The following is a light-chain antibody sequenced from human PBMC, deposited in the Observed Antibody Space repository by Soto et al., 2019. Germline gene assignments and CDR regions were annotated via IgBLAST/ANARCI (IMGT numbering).Light chain of an antibody. CDR3: NAQADNGKHV. V-gene: IGLV2-8*01. J-gene: IGLJ1*01. Sequence: QSARAQPPSASGSPGQSVTMSCTGNSNDVGHSSFISWYQQHPGKGPKLIIYEVSKRPSGVPDRFSGSKSGNTASLSVSGLQDEDEADYFCNAQADNGKHVFGTGTKLTVL. CDR1: SNDVGHSSF. CDR2: EVS.